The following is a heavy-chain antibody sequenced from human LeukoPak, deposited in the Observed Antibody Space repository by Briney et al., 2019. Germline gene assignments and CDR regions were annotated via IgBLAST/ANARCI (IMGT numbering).Heavy chain of an antibody. Sequence: PGGSLRLSCAASGLTLSTYAMSWVRQAPGKGLEWVSTISGSGASTYYADSVKGRFTISRDNSKNTLYMQVNSLRAEDTAVYYCANKGSYYISGSYYFEYWGQGTLVTVSS. D-gene: IGHD3-10*01. CDR2: ISGSGAST. V-gene: IGHV3-23*01. CDR1: GLTLSTYA. CDR3: ANKGSYYISGSYYFEY. J-gene: IGHJ4*02.